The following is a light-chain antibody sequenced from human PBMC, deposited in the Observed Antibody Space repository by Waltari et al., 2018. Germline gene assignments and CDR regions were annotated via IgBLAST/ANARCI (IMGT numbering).Light chain of an antibody. CDR3: QHYVRLPAT. CDR1: QRLRGS. CDR2: GAS. Sequence: SCRASQRLRGSLAWYQQKAGQAPRLLIYGASSRATGIPDRFSGGGSGTDFSLTISRLEPEDFAVYYCQHYVRLPATFGQGTKVEI. V-gene: IGKV3-20*01. J-gene: IGKJ1*01.